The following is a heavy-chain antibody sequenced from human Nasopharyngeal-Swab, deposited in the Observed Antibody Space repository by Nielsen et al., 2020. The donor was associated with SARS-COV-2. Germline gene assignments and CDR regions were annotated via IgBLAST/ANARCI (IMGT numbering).Heavy chain of an antibody. CDR3: ARHRDCSGTSCYPGWFDP. J-gene: IGHJ5*02. CDR2: IYSTGRT. D-gene: IGHD2-2*01. CDR1: GGSISSSSYY. V-gene: IGHV4-39*01. Sequence: GSLRLSCTVSGGSISSSSYYWGWIRQPPGKGLEWIGSIYSTGRTYYSPSLKSRVTISVDTSKKQYSLKLSSVTAADTAVYYCARHRDCSGTSCYPGWFDPWGQGTLVTVSS.